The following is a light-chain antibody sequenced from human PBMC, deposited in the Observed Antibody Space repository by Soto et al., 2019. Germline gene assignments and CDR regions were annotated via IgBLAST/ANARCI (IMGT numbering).Light chain of an antibody. CDR3: QQYNNWPPWT. V-gene: IGKV3-15*01. CDR2: GAS. J-gene: IGKJ1*01. Sequence: EIVMTQSPATLSVSPGERATLSCRASQSVSSNLAWYQQKPGQAPRLLIYGASTRATGIPARFSGSGSGTEFTLNISSLQSEDVAVYYCQQYNNWPPWTFGQGTKVEI. CDR1: QSVSSN.